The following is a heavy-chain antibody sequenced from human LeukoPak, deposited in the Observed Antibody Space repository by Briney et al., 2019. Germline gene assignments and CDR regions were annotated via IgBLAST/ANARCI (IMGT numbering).Heavy chain of an antibody. J-gene: IGHJ4*02. CDR2: ISGSGGST. D-gene: IGHD6-6*01. Sequence: GGSLRLSCAASGFTFSSYAMSWVRQAPGKGLEWVSAISGSGGSTYYADSVKGRFTISRDNSKNTLYLQMNSLRAEDTAVYYCAKAKGGGIAARPTCYFDYWGQGTLVTVSS. CDR1: GFTFSSYA. V-gene: IGHV3-23*01. CDR3: AKAKGGGIAARPTCYFDY.